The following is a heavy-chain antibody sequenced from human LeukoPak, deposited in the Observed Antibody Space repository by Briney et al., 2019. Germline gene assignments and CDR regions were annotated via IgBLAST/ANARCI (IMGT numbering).Heavy chain of an antibody. CDR2: IYYSGST. CDR1: GGSISSSSYY. Sequence: SETLSLTCTVSGGSISSSSYYWGWIRQPPGKGLEWIGSIYYSGSTYYNPSLKSRVTISVDTSKNQFSLKLSSVTAADTAVYNCASTRRSSVVGAINWFDPWGQGTLVTVSS. J-gene: IGHJ5*02. D-gene: IGHD1-26*01. V-gene: IGHV4-39*01. CDR3: ASTRRSSVVGAINWFDP.